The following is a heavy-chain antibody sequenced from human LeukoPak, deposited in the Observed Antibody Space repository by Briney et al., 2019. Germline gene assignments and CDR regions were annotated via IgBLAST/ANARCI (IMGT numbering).Heavy chain of an antibody. J-gene: IGHJ6*03. Sequence: SETLSLTCAVSNYPITSDTKRCLLQEPPGEVQEVICQICHSGNIHYNPSLKSRFTMSGDTSRSQFSVNLNSVTAADTAVYFCGRAGLGTAYNRFYYYMDVWGKGPRSPSP. D-gene: IGHD3-16*02. V-gene: IGHV4-38-2*01. CDR2: ICHSGNI. CDR3: GRAGLGTAYNRFYYYMDV. CDR1: NYPITSDTK.